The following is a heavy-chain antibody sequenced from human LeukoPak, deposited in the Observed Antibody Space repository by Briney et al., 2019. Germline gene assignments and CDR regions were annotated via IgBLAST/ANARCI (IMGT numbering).Heavy chain of an antibody. Sequence: ASVKVSCKASAYTFTSYGISWVRQAPGQGLEWMGWISAYNGNTNYAQKLQGRVTMTTDTSTSTAYMELRSLRSDDTAVYYCARDSGPAQFDAFDIWGQGTMVTVSS. CDR2: ISAYNGNT. V-gene: IGHV1-18*04. D-gene: IGHD5-24*01. CDR3: ARDSGPAQFDAFDI. J-gene: IGHJ3*02. CDR1: AYTFTSYG.